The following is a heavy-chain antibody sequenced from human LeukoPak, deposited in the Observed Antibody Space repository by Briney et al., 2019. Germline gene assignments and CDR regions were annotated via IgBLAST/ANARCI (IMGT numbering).Heavy chain of an antibody. Sequence: PSETLSLTCTVSGGSISSYYWSWIRQPPGKGLEWIGYIYYSGSTNYNPSLKSRVTISVDTSKNQFSLKLSSVTAADTAVYYCARQAVAEEYHFDYWGQGTPVTVSS. D-gene: IGHD6-19*01. J-gene: IGHJ4*02. CDR1: GGSISSYY. CDR2: IYYSGST. V-gene: IGHV4-59*01. CDR3: ARQAVAEEYHFDY.